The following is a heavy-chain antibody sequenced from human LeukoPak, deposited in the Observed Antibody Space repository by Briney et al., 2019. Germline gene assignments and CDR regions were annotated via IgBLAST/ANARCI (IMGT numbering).Heavy chain of an antibody. J-gene: IGHJ4*02. CDR3: ARSNGGVPIGGGHSSGWADY. D-gene: IGHD6-25*01. CDR2: IWNDGSKK. V-gene: IGHV3-33*01. Sequence: PGGSLRLSCEASGXSFRSYGMYWVRQAPGEGLECVAIIWNDGSKKYYADSVKGRFTISRDNSKNTLTLQMDSLRVEDTAVYYCARSNGGVPIGGGHSSGWADYWGQGTLVTVSS. CDR1: GXSFRSYG.